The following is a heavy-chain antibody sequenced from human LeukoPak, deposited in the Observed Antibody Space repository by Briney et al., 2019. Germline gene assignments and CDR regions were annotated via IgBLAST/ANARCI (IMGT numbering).Heavy chain of an antibody. J-gene: IGHJ4*02. V-gene: IGHV3-21*01. CDR3: AREGLRFLEWLLGFPDY. D-gene: IGHD3-3*01. CDR1: GFTFSSYS. CDR2: ISSSSSYI. Sequence: GGSLRLSCAASGFTFSSYSMNWVRQAPGKGLEWVSSISSSSSYIYYADSVKGRFTISRDNAKNSLYLQMNSLRAEDTAVYYCAREGLRFLEWLLGFPDYWGQGTLVTVSS.